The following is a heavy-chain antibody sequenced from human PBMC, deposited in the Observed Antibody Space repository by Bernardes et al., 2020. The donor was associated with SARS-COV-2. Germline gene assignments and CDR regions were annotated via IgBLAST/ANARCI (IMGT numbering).Heavy chain of an antibody. Sequence: GGSLRLSCAASGFSVTDSYMTWVRQAPGKGLEWISVLYSDGSTYFADSVKGRFSVSRDNSKNMFFLQMNNLRVGDTAVYFCARDLVRGVISYGLDVWGQGTPVTVSS. J-gene: IGHJ6*02. CDR1: GFSVTDSY. D-gene: IGHD3-10*01. V-gene: IGHV3-53*01. CDR2: LYSDGST. CDR3: ARDLVRGVISYGLDV.